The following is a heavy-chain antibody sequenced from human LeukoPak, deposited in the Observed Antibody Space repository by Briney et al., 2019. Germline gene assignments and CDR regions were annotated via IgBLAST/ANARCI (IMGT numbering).Heavy chain of an antibody. D-gene: IGHD1-26*01. J-gene: IGHJ4*02. CDR1: GFTFNNHG. CDR3: AKEYTGTFSPFPSYFDN. CDR2: ISHGGGGT. V-gene: IGHV3-23*01. Sequence: GGSLRLSCAASGFTFNNHGMTWVRQAPGKGLEWVSTISHGGGGTFYVDSVKGRFTISRDNSKNTLYLQMNSLRAEDTAIYYCAKEYTGTFSPFPSYFDNWGQGTLVTVSS.